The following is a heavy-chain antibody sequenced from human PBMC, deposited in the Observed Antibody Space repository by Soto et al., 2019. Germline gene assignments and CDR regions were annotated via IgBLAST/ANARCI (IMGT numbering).Heavy chain of an antibody. J-gene: IGHJ6*02. CDR3: AKPRGPWGPYYGMDV. CDR1: GFTFSSYA. Sequence: GGSLRLSCAASGFTFSSYAMSWVRQSPGKGLEWVSAISGSGGSTYYADSVKGRFTISRDNSKNTLYLQMNSLRAEDTAVYYCAKPRGPWGPYYGMDVWGQGTTVTVSS. CDR2: ISGSGGST. D-gene: IGHD7-27*01. V-gene: IGHV3-23*01.